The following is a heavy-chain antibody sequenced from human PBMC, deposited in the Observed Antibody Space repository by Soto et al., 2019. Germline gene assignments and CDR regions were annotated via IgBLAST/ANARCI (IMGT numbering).Heavy chain of an antibody. V-gene: IGHV4-31*03. J-gene: IGHJ5*02. D-gene: IGHD2-21*01. CDR3: ARLRIATNNYKWFDP. CDR1: GAALNSGNYY. CDR2: VYVTGTV. Sequence: PSETLSLTCTVSGAALNSGNYYWSWSPQVPGKGPEWVGHVYVTGTVDYIPFLRDRITSSTDTSERQFSLNLRLVTAADTAVYYCARLRIATNNYKWFDPWGQGTLVNVS.